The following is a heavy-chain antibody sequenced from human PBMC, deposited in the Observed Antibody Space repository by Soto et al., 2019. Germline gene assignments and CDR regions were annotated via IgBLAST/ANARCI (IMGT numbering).Heavy chain of an antibody. CDR3: AGYCGGDCYSGAFDI. CDR2: IYPSDSDT. D-gene: IGHD2-21*02. CDR1: GYSFTSYW. Sequence: GESLKISCKGSGYSFTSYWIGWVRQMPGKGLEWMGIIYPSDSDTRYSPSFQGQVTISADKSISTAYLQWSSLKASDTAMYYCAGYCGGDCYSGAFDIWGQGTMVTVSS. V-gene: IGHV5-51*01. J-gene: IGHJ3*02.